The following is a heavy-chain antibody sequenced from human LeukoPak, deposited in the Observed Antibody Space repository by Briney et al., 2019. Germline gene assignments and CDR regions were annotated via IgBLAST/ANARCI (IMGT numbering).Heavy chain of an antibody. J-gene: IGHJ1*01. CDR1: GFTFSNYG. CDR2: ISYDGSNK. Sequence: GGSLRLSCAASGFTFSNYGIHWVRQAPGKGLEWVAVISYDGSNKYYADSVKGRFTISRDNSKNTLYLQMNSLGAEDTAVYYCAKDLEEYYYDSSGYVGYFQHWGQGTLVTVSS. V-gene: IGHV3-30*18. CDR3: AKDLEEYYYDSSGYVGYFQH. D-gene: IGHD3-22*01.